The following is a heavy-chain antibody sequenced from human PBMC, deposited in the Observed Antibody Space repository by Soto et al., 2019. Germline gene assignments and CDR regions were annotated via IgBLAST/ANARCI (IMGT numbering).Heavy chain of an antibody. CDR1: GFTFNYYG. Sequence: QVQLVESGGGVVQPGRSLRLSCAASGFTFNYYGVHWVRQAPGKGLEWVATISNDGINEYYADSVKGRFTISRDNSKNTLHLQMNSPRPEDTAVYYCAKAVGSSCFDYWGQGTLVTVSS. CDR2: ISNDGINE. J-gene: IGHJ4*02. CDR3: AKAVGSSCFDY. D-gene: IGHD6-13*01. V-gene: IGHV3-30*18.